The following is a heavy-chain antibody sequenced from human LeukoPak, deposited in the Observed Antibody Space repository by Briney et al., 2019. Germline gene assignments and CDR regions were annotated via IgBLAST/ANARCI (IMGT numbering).Heavy chain of an antibody. CDR2: ISSSSSYT. J-gene: IGHJ6*04. V-gene: IGHV3-11*06. CDR3: ARDVCSSTSCYTHYYYHGMDV. CDR1: GFTFSDYY. D-gene: IGHD2-2*02. Sequence: GGSLRLSCAASGFTFSDYYMSWIRQAPGKGPEWVSYISSSSSYTNYADSVKGRFTISRDNAKNSLYLQMNSLRAEDTAVYYCARDVCSSTSCYTHYYYHGMDVWGKGTTVTVSS.